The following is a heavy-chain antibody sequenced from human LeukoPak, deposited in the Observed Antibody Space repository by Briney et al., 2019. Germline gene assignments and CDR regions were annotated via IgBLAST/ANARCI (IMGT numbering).Heavy chain of an antibody. J-gene: IGHJ4*02. Sequence: ASVKASCKASGGTFSSYAISWVRQAPGQGLEWMGGIIPIFGTANYAQKFQGRVTITADKSTSTAYMELSSLRSEDTAVYYCARAHHQTLRYFDVVMGYWGQGTLVTVSS. D-gene: IGHD3-9*01. V-gene: IGHV1-69*06. CDR3: ARAHHQTLRYFDVVMGY. CDR2: IIPIFGTA. CDR1: GGTFSSYA.